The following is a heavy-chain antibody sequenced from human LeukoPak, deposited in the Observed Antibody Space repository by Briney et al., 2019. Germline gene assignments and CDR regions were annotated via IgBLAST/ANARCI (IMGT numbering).Heavy chain of an antibody. CDR1: GGTFSSYA. CDR2: IISILGIA. Sequence: ASVNVSCKASGGTFSSYAISWVRQAPGQGLEWMGRIISILGIANYAERFQGRVTITAEKSTSTAYMELSSLRSEDTAVYCCAREVSSYTPSDYWGQGTLVTVSS. V-gene: IGHV1-69*04. J-gene: IGHJ4*02. D-gene: IGHD2-2*02. CDR3: AREVSSYTPSDY.